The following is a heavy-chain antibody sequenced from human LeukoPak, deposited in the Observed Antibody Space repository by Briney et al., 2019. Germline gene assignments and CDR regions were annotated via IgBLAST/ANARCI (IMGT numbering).Heavy chain of an antibody. Sequence: AGSLRFSCAASGFTFSSYSMNWVRQAPGKGLEWVSSISSSSSYIYYADSVKGRFTISRDNAKNSLYLQMNSLRAEDTAVYYCARFDSGTTIGLDYWGQGTLVTVSS. D-gene: IGHD5-12*01. V-gene: IGHV3-21*01. J-gene: IGHJ4*02. CDR2: ISSSSSYI. CDR1: GFTFSSYS. CDR3: ARFDSGTTIGLDY.